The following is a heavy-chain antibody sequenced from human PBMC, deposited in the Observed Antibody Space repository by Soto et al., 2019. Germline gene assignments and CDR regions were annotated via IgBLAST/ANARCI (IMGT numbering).Heavy chain of an antibody. Sequence: ASVKVSCKASGGTFSSYAISWVRQAPGQGLEWMGGIIPIFGTANYAQKFQGRVTITADESTSTAYMELSSLRSEDTAVYYCARVLGYCISNSCSYNRFDPSGQGTLVTVSS. D-gene: IGHD2-2*01. CDR2: IIPIFGTA. J-gene: IGHJ5*02. CDR1: GGTFSSYA. V-gene: IGHV1-69*13. CDR3: ARVLGYCISNSCSYNRFDP.